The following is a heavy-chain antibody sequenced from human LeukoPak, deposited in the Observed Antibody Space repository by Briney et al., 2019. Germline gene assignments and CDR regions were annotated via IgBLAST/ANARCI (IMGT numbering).Heavy chain of an antibody. D-gene: IGHD3-9*01. CDR1: GFTFSSYA. J-gene: IGHJ6*02. CDR3: ARDRQDILTGYYKPDYYYYGMDV. V-gene: IGHV3-33*08. Sequence: GGSLRLSCAASGFTFSSYAMSWVRQAPGKGLEWVAVIWYDGSNKYYADSVKGRFTISRDNSKNTLYLQMNSLRAEDTAVYYCARDRQDILTGYYKPDYYYYGMDVWGQGTTVTVSS. CDR2: IWYDGSNK.